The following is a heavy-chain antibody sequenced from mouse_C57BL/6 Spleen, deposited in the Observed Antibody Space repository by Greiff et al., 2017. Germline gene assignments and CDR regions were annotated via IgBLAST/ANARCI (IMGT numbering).Heavy chain of an antibody. J-gene: IGHJ2*01. CDR2: INPNNGGT. D-gene: IGHD2-4*01. CDR1: GYTFTDYY. V-gene: IGHV1-26*01. Sequence: EVQLQQSGPELVKPGASVKISCKASGYTFTDYYMNWVKQSHGKSLEWIGDINPNNGGTSYNQKCKGKATLTVDKSSSTAYMGRRSLTSEAAAVYSCERWDDYYFDYWGQGTTLTVSS. CDR3: ERWDDYYFDY.